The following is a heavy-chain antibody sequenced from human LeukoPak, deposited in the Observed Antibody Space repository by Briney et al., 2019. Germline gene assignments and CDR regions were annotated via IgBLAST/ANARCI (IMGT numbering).Heavy chain of an antibody. V-gene: IGHV4-59*01. CDR3: ARDGGASYYYYYMDV. CDR2: IYYSGST. Sequence: SETLSLTCTVSGGSISSYYWSWIRQVPGKGLEWIGYIYYSGSTNYNPSLKSRVTISVDTSKNQFSLKLSAVTAADTAVYYCARDGGASYYYYYMDVWGTGTTVTVSS. J-gene: IGHJ6*03. CDR1: GGSISSYY. D-gene: IGHD1-26*01.